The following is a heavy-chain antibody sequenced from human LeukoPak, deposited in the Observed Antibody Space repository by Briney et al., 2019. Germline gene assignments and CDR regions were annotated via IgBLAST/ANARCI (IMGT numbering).Heavy chain of an antibody. CDR2: IYYRGST. CDR3: ATGIVAIKSRFFDY. V-gene: IGHV4-39*01. D-gene: IGHD3-22*01. Sequence: SETLSLTCTVSGGSMSSGSYYWSWIRQPAGKELEWIGSIYYRGSTYYNPSLKSRVSISVDKSKSQFSLELTSATVADTAIYYCATGIVAIKSRFFDYWGQGSLITVSS. J-gene: IGHJ4*02. CDR1: GGSMSSGSYY.